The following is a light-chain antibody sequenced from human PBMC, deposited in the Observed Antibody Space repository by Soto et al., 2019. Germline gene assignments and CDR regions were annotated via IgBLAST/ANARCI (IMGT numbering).Light chain of an antibody. CDR3: SSYTSSSTLYG. J-gene: IGLJ1*01. CDR1: SSDVGGYNY. Sequence: QSVLTQPASVSGSPGQSITISCTGTSSDVGGYNYVSWYQQHPGKAPKLMIYDVSNRPSGVSNRFSGSKSGNTASLTISGLQAEDESDYYCSSYTSSSTLYGFGTGTKFTVL. CDR2: DVS. V-gene: IGLV2-14*01.